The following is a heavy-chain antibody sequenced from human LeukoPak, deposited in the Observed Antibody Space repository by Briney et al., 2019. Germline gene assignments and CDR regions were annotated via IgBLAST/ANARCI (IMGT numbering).Heavy chain of an antibody. D-gene: IGHD3-22*01. J-gene: IGHJ6*02. CDR1: GGSISSSSYY. CDR3: ARHLHYYDSSGRSYYYGMDV. V-gene: IGHV4-39*01. CDR2: IYYSGST. Sequence: SETQSLTCTVSGGSISSSSYYWGWIRQPPGKGLEWIWSIYYSGSTYYNPSLKSRVTISVDTSKKQFSLKLSSVTAADTAVYYCARHLHYYDSSGRSYYYGMDVWGQGTTVTVSS.